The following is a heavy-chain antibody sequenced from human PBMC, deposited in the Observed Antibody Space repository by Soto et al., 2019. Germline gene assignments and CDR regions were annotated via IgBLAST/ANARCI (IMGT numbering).Heavy chain of an antibody. J-gene: IGHJ6*03. Sequence: SETLSLTCTVSGDSISSRFHWGWIRQPPGKGLEWIAIAHSSGNTYYNPSLESRVSIAVDMSKSRLSLNLTSVTAADTAVYYCARQAGTYWGFVYYMDVCGKGTTVTVSS. V-gene: IGHV4-39*01. CDR1: GDSISSRFH. CDR3: ARQAGTYWGFVYYMDV. CDR2: AHSSGNT. D-gene: IGHD7-27*01.